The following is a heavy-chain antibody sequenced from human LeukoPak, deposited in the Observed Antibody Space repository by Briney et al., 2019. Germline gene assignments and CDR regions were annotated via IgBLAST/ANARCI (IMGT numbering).Heavy chain of an antibody. CDR1: GGTFSSYA. V-gene: IGHV1-69*13. CDR2: IIPIFGTA. D-gene: IGHD3-22*01. J-gene: IGHJ4*02. Sequence: GASMKVSCKASGGTFSSYAISWVRQAPGQGLEWMGGIIPIFGTANYAQKFQGRVTITADESTSTAYMELSSLRSEDTAAYYCARDGGYYYDSSGYDTSFDHWGQGTLVTVSS. CDR3: ARDGGYYYDSSGYDTSFDH.